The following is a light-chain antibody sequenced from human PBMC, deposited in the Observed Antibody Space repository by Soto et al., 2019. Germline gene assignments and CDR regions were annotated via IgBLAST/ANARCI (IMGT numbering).Light chain of an antibody. CDR3: QQYYSYSPCT. CDR2: QAS. V-gene: IGKV1-5*03. J-gene: IGKJ2*02. Sequence: DIQMTQSPSTLPASVGDRVTITCRASPSISTWLAWYQQKPGKAPKVLIYQASSLESGVPSRFSGSGSGTEFTLTISDLQPDDFATYYCQQYYSYSPCTFGQGTKLEIK. CDR1: PSISTW.